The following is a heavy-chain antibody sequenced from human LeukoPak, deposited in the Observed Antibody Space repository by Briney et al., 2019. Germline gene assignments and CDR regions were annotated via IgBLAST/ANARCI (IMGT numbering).Heavy chain of an antibody. J-gene: IGHJ3*02. V-gene: IGHV4-59*01. CDR1: GGSISSYY. CDR3: ARHQRGNSDAFDI. CDR2: IYYSGST. Sequence: SETLSLTCTVSGGSISSYYWSWIRQPPGKGLEWIGYIYYSGSTKYNPSLKSRVTISVDTSKNQLSLKLSSVTAADTAVYYCARHQRGNSDAFDIWGQGTMVTVSS. D-gene: IGHD4-23*01.